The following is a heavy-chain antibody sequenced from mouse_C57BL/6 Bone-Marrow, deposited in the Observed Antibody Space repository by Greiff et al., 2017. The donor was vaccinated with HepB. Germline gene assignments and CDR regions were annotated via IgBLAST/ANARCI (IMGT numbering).Heavy chain of an antibody. Sequence: DVKLQESGPGLLKPSQSLSLTCSVTGYSITSGYYWNWIRQFPGNKLEWMGYISYDGSNNYNPSLKNRISITRDTSKNQFFLKLNSVTTEDTATYYCAREYYGSSYWYFDVWGTGTTVTVSS. J-gene: IGHJ1*03. CDR2: ISYDGSN. V-gene: IGHV3-6*01. CDR1: GYSITSGYY. CDR3: AREYYGSSYWYFDV. D-gene: IGHD1-1*01.